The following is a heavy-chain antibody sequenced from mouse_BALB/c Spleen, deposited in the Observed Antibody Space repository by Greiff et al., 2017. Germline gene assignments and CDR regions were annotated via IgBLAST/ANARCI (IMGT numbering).Heavy chain of an antibody. CDR3: ARSGPRYAMDY. CDR1: GYTFTSYT. Sequence: VQLQESGAELARPGASVKMSCKASGYTFTSYTMHWVKQRPGQGLEWIGYINPSSGYTNYNQKFKDKATLTADKSSSTAYMQLSSLTSEDSAVYYCARSGPRYAMDYWGQGTSVTVSS. D-gene: IGHD3-2*02. V-gene: IGHV1-4*01. CDR2: INPSSGYT. J-gene: IGHJ4*01.